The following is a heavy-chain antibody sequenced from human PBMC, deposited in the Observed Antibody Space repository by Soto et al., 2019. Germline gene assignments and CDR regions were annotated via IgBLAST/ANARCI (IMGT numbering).Heavy chain of an antibody. Sequence: QVQLVESGGGVVQPGRSLRLSCAASGFTFSSYGMHWVRQAPGKGLEWVAVISYDGSNKYYADSVQGRFTISRDNSKNTLYLQMNSLRAEDTAVYYCAKDRGWGDYYYGMDVWGQGTTVTVSS. D-gene: IGHD3-10*01. J-gene: IGHJ6*02. V-gene: IGHV3-30*18. CDR3: AKDRGWGDYYYGMDV. CDR1: GFTFSSYG. CDR2: ISYDGSNK.